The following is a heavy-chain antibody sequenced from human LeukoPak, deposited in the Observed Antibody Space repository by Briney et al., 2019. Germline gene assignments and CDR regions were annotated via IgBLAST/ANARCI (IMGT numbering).Heavy chain of an antibody. V-gene: IGHV4-59*01. CDR2: IYYSGYT. J-gene: IGHJ6*03. CDR1: GGSISSYY. CDR3: ARTTMVRGTYYMDV. D-gene: IGHD3-10*01. Sequence: SETLSLTCTVSGGSISSYYWSWIRQPPGKGLEWIGCIYYSGYTNYKSSLKSRVTISGDTSKNQCPLKLSSVTAAHTAVYYCARTTMVRGTYYMDVWGKGTTVTVSS.